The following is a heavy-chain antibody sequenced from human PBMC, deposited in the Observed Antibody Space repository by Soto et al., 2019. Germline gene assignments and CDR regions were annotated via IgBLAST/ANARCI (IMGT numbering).Heavy chain of an antibody. CDR2: INPNSGCT. CDR3: ARSYGDYYGSSAYHYYFEC. J-gene: IGHJ4*02. V-gene: IGHV1-2*02. D-gene: IGHD3-22*01. Sequence: SVKVSCKASVYTFTDYYVHWVRQAPGQGLEWMGWINPNSGCTKSAQKFQGRVTMTRDTSISPAYRELSRLKPADPAVYSCARSYGDYYGSSAYHYYFECWGQVTLVTVSS. CDR1: VYTFTDYY.